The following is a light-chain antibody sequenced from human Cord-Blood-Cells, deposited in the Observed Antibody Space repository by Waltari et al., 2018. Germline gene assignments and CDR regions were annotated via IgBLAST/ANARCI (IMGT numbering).Light chain of an antibody. CDR3: QQSYSARYT. V-gene: IGKV1-39*01. CDR2: AAS. Sequence: IQKTQSPSSLSASVGDRVTITFRASQSISSYLNWYQQKPGQAPKLLIYAASSLQSGVPSRFSGSGSGTDFTLTISSLQPEDFATYYCQQSYSARYTFGQGTKLEIK. CDR1: QSISSY. J-gene: IGKJ2*01.